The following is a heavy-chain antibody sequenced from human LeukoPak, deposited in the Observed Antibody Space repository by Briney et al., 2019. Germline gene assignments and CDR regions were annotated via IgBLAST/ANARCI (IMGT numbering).Heavy chain of an antibody. Sequence: GGSLRLSCAASGFTFSSNGMNWVRRARGKGLDFIAYISSTCATIYYADSLKGRFTISRDNARNSLYRQMNSLRDEDTAVYFCARANSLMVRGVISYFDSWGQGTLVTVSS. CDR3: ARANSLMVRGVISYFDS. CDR1: GFTFSSNG. V-gene: IGHV3-48*02. J-gene: IGHJ4*02. CDR2: ISSTCATI. D-gene: IGHD3-10*01.